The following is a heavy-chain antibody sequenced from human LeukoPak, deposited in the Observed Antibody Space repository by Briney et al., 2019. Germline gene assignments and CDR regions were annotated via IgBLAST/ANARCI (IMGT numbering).Heavy chain of an antibody. Sequence: ASVKVSCKASGYTFTGYYMHWVRQAPGQGLEWMGWINPNSGGTNYAQKLQGRVTMTTDTSTSTAYMELRSLRSDDTAVYYCARSVVPAATSRGYYYYGMDVWGQGTTVTVSS. V-gene: IGHV1-2*02. CDR1: GYTFTGYY. D-gene: IGHD2-2*01. CDR2: INPNSGGT. J-gene: IGHJ6*02. CDR3: ARSVVPAATSRGYYYYGMDV.